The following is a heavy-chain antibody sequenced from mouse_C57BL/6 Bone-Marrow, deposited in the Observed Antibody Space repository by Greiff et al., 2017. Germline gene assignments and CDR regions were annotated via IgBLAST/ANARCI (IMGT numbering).Heavy chain of an antibody. J-gene: IGHJ4*01. V-gene: IGHV1-81*01. CDR1: GYTFTSYG. CDR3: AREDGNYEAMDY. D-gene: IGHD2-1*01. CDR2: IYPRSGNT. Sequence: QVQLQQSGAELARPGASVKLSCKASGYTFTSYGISWVKQRTGQGLEWIGEIYPRSGNTYYNEKFKGKATLTADKSSSTAYMELRSLTSEDSAVYFCAREDGNYEAMDYWGQGTSVTVAS.